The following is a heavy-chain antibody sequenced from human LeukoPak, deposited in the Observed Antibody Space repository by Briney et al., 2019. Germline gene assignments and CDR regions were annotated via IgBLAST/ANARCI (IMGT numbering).Heavy chain of an antibody. CDR3: ARDGKDSSGYYYDDY. J-gene: IGHJ4*02. CDR1: GFTFSSYA. V-gene: IGHV3-30-3*01. D-gene: IGHD3-22*01. Sequence: RPGGSLRLSCAASGFTFSSYAMHWVRQAPGKGLEWVAVISYDGSNKYYADSVKGRFTISRDNSKNTLYLQMNSLRAEDTAVYYCARDGKDSSGYYYDDYWGREPWSPSLQ. CDR2: ISYDGSNK.